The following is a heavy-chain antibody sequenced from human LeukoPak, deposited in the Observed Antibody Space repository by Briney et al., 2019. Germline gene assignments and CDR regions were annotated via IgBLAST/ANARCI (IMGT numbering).Heavy chain of an antibody. Sequence: GGALRLSCAASGCTFSRHGMHWVRQAPGKGLHRAAVIWYDGSNKHYADSVKGRFTISRDNSKNTLYLQMSSLRAEDTAVYYCARDVHDSSGYTVFDYWGQGTLVTVSS. V-gene: IGHV3-33*01. CDR1: GCTFSRHG. CDR2: IWYDGSNK. D-gene: IGHD3-22*01. CDR3: ARDVHDSSGYTVFDY. J-gene: IGHJ4*02.